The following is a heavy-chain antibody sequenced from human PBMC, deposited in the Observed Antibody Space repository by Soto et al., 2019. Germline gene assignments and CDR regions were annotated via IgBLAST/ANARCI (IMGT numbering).Heavy chain of an antibody. V-gene: IGHV4-30-4*01. D-gene: IGHD2-15*01. CDR3: ASVLKDSGGSYYYYYGMDV. CDR1: GGSISSGDYY. J-gene: IGHJ6*02. Sequence: QVQLQESGPGLVKPSQTLSLTCTVSGGSISSGDYYWSWIRQPPGKGLEWIGSNYYSGSTYYNPSLKSRVTISVDTSKNQFSLKLSSVTAADTAVYYCASVLKDSGGSYYYYYGMDVWGQGTTVTVAS. CDR2: NYYSGST.